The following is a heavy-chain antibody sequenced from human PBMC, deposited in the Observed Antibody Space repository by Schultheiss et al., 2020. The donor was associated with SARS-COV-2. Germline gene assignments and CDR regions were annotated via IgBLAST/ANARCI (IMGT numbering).Heavy chain of an antibody. CDR2: ISISGSTI. CDR3: ARFLELHYYYGMDV. D-gene: IGHD1-7*01. CDR1: GFTFSNAW. Sequence: GESLKISCAASGFTFSNAWMSWVRQAPGKGLEWVSYISISGSTIYYADSVKCRFTISRDNAKNSLYLQMNSLRAEDTAVYYCARFLELHYYYGMDVWGQGTTVTVSS. V-gene: IGHV3-11*01. J-gene: IGHJ6*02.